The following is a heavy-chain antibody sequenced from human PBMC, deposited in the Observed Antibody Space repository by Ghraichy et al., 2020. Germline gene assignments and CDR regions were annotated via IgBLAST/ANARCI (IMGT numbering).Heavy chain of an antibody. CDR1: GFSLSTSGVG. J-gene: IGHJ4*02. CDR2: IYWNDDK. V-gene: IGHV2-5*01. D-gene: IGHD5-18*01. Sequence: SGPTLVKPTQTLTLTCTFSGFSLSTSGVGVGWIRQPPGKALEWLALIYWNDDKRYSPSLKSRLTITKDTSKNQVVLTMTNMDPVDTATYYCAHLKSVTACFDYWGQGTLVTVSS. CDR3: AHLKSVTACFDY.